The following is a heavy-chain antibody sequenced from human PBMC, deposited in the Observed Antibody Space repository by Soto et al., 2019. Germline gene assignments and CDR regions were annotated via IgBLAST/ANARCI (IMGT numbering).Heavy chain of an antibody. CDR1: GYTFTSYG. D-gene: IGHD2-2*01. CDR3: AREDCISTSCYLADY. V-gene: IGHV1-18*03. J-gene: IGHJ4*02. Sequence: GASVKVSCKASGYTFTSYGISWVRQAPGQGIEWMGWISAYNGNTNYAQKLQGRVTMTTDTSTSTAYMELMSLRSDDMALYYCAREDCISTSCYLADYWGQGTLVTVSS. CDR2: ISAYNGNT.